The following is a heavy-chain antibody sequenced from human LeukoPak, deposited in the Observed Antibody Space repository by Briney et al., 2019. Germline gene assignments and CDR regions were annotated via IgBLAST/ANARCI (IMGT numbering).Heavy chain of an antibody. V-gene: IGHV3-23*01. CDR3: AKGSGSYYGSGSYYYYYYYMDV. CDR1: GFTFSSYA. D-gene: IGHD3-10*01. J-gene: IGHJ6*03. Sequence: GGSLRLSCAASGFTFSSYAMSWVRQAPGKGLEWVSAISGSGGSTYYADSVKGRFTISRDNSKNTLYLQMNSLRAEDTAVYYCAKGSGSYYGSGSYYYYYYYMDVWGKGTTVTVSS. CDR2: ISGSGGST.